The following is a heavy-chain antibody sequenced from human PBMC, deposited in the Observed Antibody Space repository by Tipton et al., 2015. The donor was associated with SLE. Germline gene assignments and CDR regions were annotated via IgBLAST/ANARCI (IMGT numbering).Heavy chain of an antibody. D-gene: IGHD2-15*01. J-gene: IGHJ3*02. V-gene: IGHV4-59*08. CDR2: IYYSGST. CDR1: GGSISSYY. CDR3: VVAATPDAFDI. Sequence: TLSLTCTVSGGSISSYYWSWIRQPPGKGLEWIGYIYYSGSTTYNPSLKSRVTIPVDASKNQFSLKLSSVTAADTAVYYCVVAATPDAFDIWGQGTMVTVSS.